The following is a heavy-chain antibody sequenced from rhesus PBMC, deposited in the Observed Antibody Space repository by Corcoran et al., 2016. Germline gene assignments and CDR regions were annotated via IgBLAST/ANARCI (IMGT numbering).Heavy chain of an antibody. CDR1: GGSISSTY. CDR2: IYGSSGST. D-gene: IGHD6-25*01. J-gene: IGHJ4*01. V-gene: IGHV4-160*01. CDR3: ARDFGYSGSKMDY. Sequence: QVQLQESGPGLVKPSETLSLPCAVSGGSISSTYWSWIRQPPGKGLGWIGYIYGSSGSTYSNPARKSRVTMSTDTPKNQVSLKLSSGTAADSAVYYCARDFGYSGSKMDYWGQGVLVTVSS.